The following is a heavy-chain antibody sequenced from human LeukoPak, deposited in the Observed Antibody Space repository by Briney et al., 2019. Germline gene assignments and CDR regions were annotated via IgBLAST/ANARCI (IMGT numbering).Heavy chain of an antibody. Sequence: GRSLRLSCATSGFTFSSNWMSWVRHVPGRGLDWVANIKPDGSAQYYAASVKGRFTVSRDNAKNSLYLQMNSLRVEDTAVYYCARANNSSWHNWGQGTLVTVSA. CDR2: IKPDGSAQ. CDR3: ARANNSSWHN. D-gene: IGHD6-13*01. V-gene: IGHV3-7*01. J-gene: IGHJ4*02. CDR1: GFTFSSNW.